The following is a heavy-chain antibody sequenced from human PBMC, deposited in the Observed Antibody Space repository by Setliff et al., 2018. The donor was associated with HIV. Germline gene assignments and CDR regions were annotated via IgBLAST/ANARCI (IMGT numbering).Heavy chain of an antibody. D-gene: IGHD5-12*01. Sequence: PGGSLRLSCEASGFIFSSHDFHWVRQAAGQGLEWVSAIGTGGDTYYVDSVKGRFTISRDNARNSLYLQMNNLGAGDTAVYYCARLGPDGYNSRHDAFDIWGQGTMVTVSS. CDR3: ARLGPDGYNSRHDAFDI. CDR1: GFIFSSHD. J-gene: IGHJ3*02. CDR2: IGTGGDT. V-gene: IGHV3-13*01.